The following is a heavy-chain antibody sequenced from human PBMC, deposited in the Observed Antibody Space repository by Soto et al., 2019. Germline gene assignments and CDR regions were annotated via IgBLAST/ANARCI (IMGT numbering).Heavy chain of an antibody. CDR3: ARHSGN. CDR1: GGSISSGNW. V-gene: IGHV4-4*02. Sequence: QVQLQESGPGLVKPSGTLSLTCAVSGGSISSGNWWSWVRQPPGKGLEWIGEVYSSGSTNYNPSLKSRVTISLDKSNNQFSLKLTSVTAADTAVYYCARHSGNWGQGTLVTVSS. D-gene: IGHD3-10*01. J-gene: IGHJ4*02. CDR2: VYSSGST.